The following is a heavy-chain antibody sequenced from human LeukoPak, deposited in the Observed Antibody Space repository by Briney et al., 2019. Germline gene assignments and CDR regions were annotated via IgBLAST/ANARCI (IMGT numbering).Heavy chain of an antibody. CDR1: GFTFSSYA. V-gene: IGHV3-23*01. CDR3: ALTPRTVTTLFGY. CDR2: ISGSGGST. D-gene: IGHD4-17*01. J-gene: IGHJ4*02. Sequence: PGGSLRLSCAVSGFTFSSYAMSWVRQAPGKGLEWVSAISGSGGSTYYADSVKGRFTISRDNSKNTLHLQMNSLRAEDTAVYYCALTPRTVTTLFGYWGQGTLVTVSS.